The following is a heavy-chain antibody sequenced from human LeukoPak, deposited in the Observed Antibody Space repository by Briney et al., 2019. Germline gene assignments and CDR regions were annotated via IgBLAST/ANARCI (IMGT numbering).Heavy chain of an antibody. J-gene: IGHJ4*02. CDR1: GYTLTELS. V-gene: IGHV1-24*01. D-gene: IGHD1-26*01. Sequence: ASVNVSCKVSGYTLTELSMHWVRQAPGKGLEWMGGFYPEDGETIYAQKFQGRVTMTEDTSTDTAYMELSSLRSEDTAVYYCATGWEAIPSPTRYYFDYWGQGTLVTVSS. CDR2: FYPEDGET. CDR3: ATGWEAIPSPTRYYFDY.